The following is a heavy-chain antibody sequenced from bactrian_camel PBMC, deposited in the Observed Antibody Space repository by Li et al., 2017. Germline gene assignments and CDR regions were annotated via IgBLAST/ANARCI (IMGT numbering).Heavy chain of an antibody. CDR3: AADTSGLPPSGGHCYDDFDY. V-gene: IGHV3S53*01. CDR2: IDSDDKT. D-gene: IGHD2*01. Sequence: HVQLVESGGGSVQVGESLTLSCAAPGYTYRPSLYMAWFRQAPGKEREEVAGIDSDDKTTYADSVKGRFTISKENANTLVLQMDDLKPEDTAVYYCAADTSGLPPSGGHCYDDFDYWGQGTQVTVS. CDR1: GYTYRPSLY. J-gene: IGHJ4*01.